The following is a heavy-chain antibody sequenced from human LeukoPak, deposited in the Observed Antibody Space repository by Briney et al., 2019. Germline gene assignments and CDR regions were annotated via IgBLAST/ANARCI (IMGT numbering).Heavy chain of an antibody. Sequence: EASVKVSCKASGGTFSSYAISWVRQAPGQGLEWMGGIIPIFGTANYAQKFQGRVTITADKSTSTAYMELSSLRSDDTAVYYCARDMYYYDSSGYTILVIDPWGQGTLVTVSS. CDR3: ARDMYYYDSSGYTILVIDP. V-gene: IGHV1-69*06. CDR2: IIPIFGTA. D-gene: IGHD3-22*01. J-gene: IGHJ5*02. CDR1: GGTFSSYA.